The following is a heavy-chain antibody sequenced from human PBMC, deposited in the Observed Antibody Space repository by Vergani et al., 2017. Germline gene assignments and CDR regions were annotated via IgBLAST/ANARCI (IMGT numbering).Heavy chain of an antibody. J-gene: IGHJ6*02. Sequence: EVQLVESGGGLVQPGGSLRLSCAASGFTFSSYAMSWVRQAPGKGLEWVSAISGSGGSTYYADSVKGRFTISRDNSKNTLYLQMNSLRAEDTAVYYCAKDLRYCSSTSCSRGMDVWGQGTTVTVSS. D-gene: IGHD2-2*01. CDR1: GFTFSSYA. CDR2: ISGSGGST. V-gene: IGHV3-23*04. CDR3: AKDLRYCSSTSCSRGMDV.